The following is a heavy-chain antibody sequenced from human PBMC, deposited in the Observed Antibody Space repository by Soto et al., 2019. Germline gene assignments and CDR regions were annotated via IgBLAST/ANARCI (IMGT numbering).Heavy chain of an antibody. CDR3: VRETQIVRVVVPIPGSPGVLDL. CDR2: VSHDGAIK. Sequence: GGSLRLSCTPSGFTFDNFAMHWVRQAPGKGLEWVAVVSHDGAIKHYAESVRGRLTISRDNSRDTLSLQMNSLRPEDTAVYYCVRETQIVRVVVPIPGSPGVLDLWGHVTVVTFSS. D-gene: IGHD2-21*01. V-gene: IGHV3-30-3*01. J-gene: IGHJ3*01. CDR1: GFTFDNFA.